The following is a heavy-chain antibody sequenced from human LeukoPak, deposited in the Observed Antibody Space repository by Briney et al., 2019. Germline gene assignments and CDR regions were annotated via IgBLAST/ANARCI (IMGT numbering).Heavy chain of an antibody. V-gene: IGHV1-18*01. J-gene: IGHJ4*02. CDR1: GYTFTNYG. Sequence: GASVKISCKSSGYTFTNYGISWVRQAPGQGLEWMGWISGYNGDTRYAQDLQGRVTMTTDTSTSTAYMELRSLRSDDTAVYYCARWVATTYFDYWGQGTLVTVSS. CDR2: ISGYNGDT. CDR3: ARWVATTYFDY. D-gene: IGHD5-24*01.